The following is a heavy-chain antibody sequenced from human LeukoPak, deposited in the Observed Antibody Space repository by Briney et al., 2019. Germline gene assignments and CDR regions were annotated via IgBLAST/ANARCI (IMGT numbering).Heavy chain of an antibody. J-gene: IGHJ4*02. CDR3: ARFIAIFGVVIAQYYFDY. D-gene: IGHD3-3*01. Sequence: SETLSLTCTVSGGSISSSGYYWGGIRQPPGEGLEWIGSIYYSGSTYYNPSLKSRVTISVDTSKNQFSLKLSSVTAADTAVYYCARFIAIFGVVIAQYYFDYWGQGTLVTVSS. V-gene: IGHV4-39*07. CDR1: GGSISSSGYY. CDR2: IYYSGST.